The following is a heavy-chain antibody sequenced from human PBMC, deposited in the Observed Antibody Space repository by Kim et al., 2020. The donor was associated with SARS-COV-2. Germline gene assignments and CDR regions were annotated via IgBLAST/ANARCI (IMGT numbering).Heavy chain of an antibody. V-gene: IGHV3-23*01. CDR3: AKRRDGSGTYYSHLDY. CDR1: GFTFSSYA. Sequence: GSLRLSCAASGFTFSSYAMIWVRQAPGKGLEWVSAISANGGSTYYADFVKGRFAISRDNSKNTVFLQVNSLRAEDTAVYYCAKRRDGSGTYYSHLDYWGQGTLVTVSS. CDR2: ISANGGST. D-gene: IGHD3-10*01. J-gene: IGHJ4*02.